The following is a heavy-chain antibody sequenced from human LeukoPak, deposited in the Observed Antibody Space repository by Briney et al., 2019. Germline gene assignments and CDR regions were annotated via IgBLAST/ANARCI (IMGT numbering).Heavy chain of an antibody. CDR1: GYTFSNYW. CDR3: ARHTGEGSHFQH. V-gene: IGHV5-51*01. CDR2: IYPGDSDT. Sequence: HGESLKISCKGSGYTFSNYWIAWVRQMPGKGLEWMGIIYPGDSDTRYSSSLQGQVTISVDKSISTAYLQWSSLKASDTAMYYCARHTGEGSHFQHWGQGSLVTVSS. D-gene: IGHD3-16*01. J-gene: IGHJ1*01.